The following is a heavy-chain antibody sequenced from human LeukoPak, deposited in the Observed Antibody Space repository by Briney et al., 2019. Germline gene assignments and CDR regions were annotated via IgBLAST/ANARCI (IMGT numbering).Heavy chain of an antibody. V-gene: IGHV4-34*01. CDR1: GGSFSGYY. CDR3: ARADIVVVPAAIRYYFDY. D-gene: IGHD2-2*01. CDR2: INHSGST. Sequence: SETLSLTCAVYGGSFSGYYWSWIRQPPGKGLEWIGEINHSGSTNYNPSLKSRVTISVDTSKNQFSLKLGSVTAADTAVYYCARADIVVVPAAIRYYFDYWGQGTLVTVSS. J-gene: IGHJ4*02.